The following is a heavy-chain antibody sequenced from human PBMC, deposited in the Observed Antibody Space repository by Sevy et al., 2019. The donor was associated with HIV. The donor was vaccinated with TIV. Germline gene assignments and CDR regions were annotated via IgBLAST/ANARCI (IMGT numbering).Heavy chain of an antibody. D-gene: IGHD3-10*01. CDR1: GFTFSSYA. Sequence: GGSLRLSCAASGFTFSSYAMHWVRQAPGKGLEWMAVISYDGSNKYYADSVKGRFTISRDNSKNTLYLQMNSLRAEDTAVYYCARDHVTMVRGVIMGNSLDPWGQGTLVTVSS. CDR3: ARDHVTMVRGVIMGNSLDP. CDR2: ISYDGSNK. V-gene: IGHV3-30*04. J-gene: IGHJ5*02.